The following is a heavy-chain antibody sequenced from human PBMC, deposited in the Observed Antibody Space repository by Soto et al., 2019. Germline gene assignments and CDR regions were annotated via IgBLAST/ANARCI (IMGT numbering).Heavy chain of an antibody. Sequence: GGSLKLSCAASGFTFGNYWMHWFRQAPGKGLVWVSRINSGGGTTTYADSVKGRFTISRDNAKNTLYLQMNGLRAEDTAVYYCAKWFTYGNFDYFDYWGQGTQVTVSS. V-gene: IGHV3-74*01. CDR1: GFTFGNYW. D-gene: IGHD3-10*01. J-gene: IGHJ4*02. CDR2: INSGGGTT. CDR3: AKWFTYGNFDYFDY.